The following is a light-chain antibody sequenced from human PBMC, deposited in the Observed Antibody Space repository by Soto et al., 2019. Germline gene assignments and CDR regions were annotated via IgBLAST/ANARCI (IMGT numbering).Light chain of an antibody. V-gene: IGKV3-15*01. CDR2: GVS. CDR3: QQYGDWPLT. J-gene: IGKJ4*02. Sequence: EIVMTQSPVTLSVSPGERATLSCSASQSVRSTYLAWYQQKPGQAPRLLIFGVSNRAAGIPARFSGSGSGTEFPIIISRMQSEDFAVYYCQQYGDWPLTFGGGTKVEIK. CDR1: QSVRSTY.